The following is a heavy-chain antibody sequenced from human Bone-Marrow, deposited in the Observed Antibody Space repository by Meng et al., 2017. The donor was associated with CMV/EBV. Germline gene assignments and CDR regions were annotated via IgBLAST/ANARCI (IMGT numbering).Heavy chain of an antibody. CDR2: ISTSGNTI. D-gene: IGHD4-17*01. CDR3: ARDSFGDYSMKS. J-gene: IGHJ5*02. V-gene: IGHV3-11*01. CDR1: GFNFSEYY. Sequence: SCGASGFNFSEYYMSWIRQAPGKGLEWVSYISTSGNTIYYADSVKGRFTVSRDNANNSVYLQMDSLRAEDTAVYYCARDSFGDYSMKSWGQGTLVTVSS.